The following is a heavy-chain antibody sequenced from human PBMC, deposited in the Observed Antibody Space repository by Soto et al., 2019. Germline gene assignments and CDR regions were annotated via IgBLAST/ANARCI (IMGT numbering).Heavy chain of an antibody. V-gene: IGHV1-69*06. J-gene: IGHJ6*02. Sequence: SVKVSCKASGGTFNNYGISWVRQAPGQGLDWMGVIIPLYGTVTYAQKFQGRASISADKSTSTAYMDLSSLRSDDTAVYYCARNRLDPSYYYGMDVWGQGTTVTVSS. D-gene: IGHD4-17*01. CDR2: IIPLYGTV. CDR1: GGTFNNYG. CDR3: ARNRLDPSYYYGMDV.